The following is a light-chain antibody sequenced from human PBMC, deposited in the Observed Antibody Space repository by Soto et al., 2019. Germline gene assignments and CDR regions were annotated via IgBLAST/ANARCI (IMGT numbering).Light chain of an antibody. CDR2: ATS. J-gene: IGKJ2*01. CDR1: QDVSSW. Sequence: DIQMTQSPSSVSASVGDRVTITCRASQDVSSWLAWYQQKPGKAPKLLIYATSNLQSGVPSRFSGSGSGTDFTLTITNLQPEDFASYYCQQADTFPYTFGQGTKLEIK. CDR3: QQADTFPYT. V-gene: IGKV1D-12*01.